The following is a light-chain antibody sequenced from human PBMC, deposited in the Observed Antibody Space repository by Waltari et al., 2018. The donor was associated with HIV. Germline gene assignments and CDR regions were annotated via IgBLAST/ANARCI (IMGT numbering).Light chain of an antibody. V-gene: IGKV4-1*01. J-gene: IGKJ4*01. CDR1: RTGFFHTNRQNY. CDR3: QQDYPPPTT. Sequence: DIVMTQSPDSLTVSLGERASINCRSSRTGFFHTNRQNYLAWYQQKPRQSPKVLIYRASTRAFGVSDRFSGSGSETDFSLTISSLEAEDLAVYYCQQDYPPPTTFGGGTRVEIK. CDR2: RAS.